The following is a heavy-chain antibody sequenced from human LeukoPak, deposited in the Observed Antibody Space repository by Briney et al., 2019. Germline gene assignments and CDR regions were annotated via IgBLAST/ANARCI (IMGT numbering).Heavy chain of an antibody. V-gene: IGHV3-7*02. CDR1: GFTFSSYW. J-gene: IGHJ4*02. CDR3: ASLQESLKYSSLELDY. Sequence: PGGSLRLSRAASGFTFSSYWISWVRQAPGKGLDWVANIKQDGSEKYYVDSVKGRFTNSRDNAKNSLYLQMNSLRAEDTAVYYFASLQESLKYSSLELDYWGQGTLVAVSS. CDR2: IKQDGSEK. D-gene: IGHD6-6*01.